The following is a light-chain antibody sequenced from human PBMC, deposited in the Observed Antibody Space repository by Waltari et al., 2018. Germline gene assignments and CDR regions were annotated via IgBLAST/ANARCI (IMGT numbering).Light chain of an antibody. CDR3: QVWDSGSDNYV. CDR1: NIGSKN. Sequence: SYVLTQPPSVSVAPGQTARISCDGNNIGSKNVHWYQQKPGQAPVLVVYDDGDRPSGIPERFSGSNSGNTATLTISRVDAGDEADYYCQVWDSGSDNYVFGTVTKVTVL. J-gene: IGLJ1*01. V-gene: IGLV3-21*02. CDR2: DDG.